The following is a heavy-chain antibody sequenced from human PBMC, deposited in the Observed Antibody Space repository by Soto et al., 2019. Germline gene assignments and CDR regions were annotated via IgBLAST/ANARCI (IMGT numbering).Heavy chain of an antibody. J-gene: IGHJ3*02. V-gene: IGHV3-23*01. CDR3: AKVLSVVPAAMPDSFDI. Sequence: GGSLRLSCAASGFTFSSYAMSWVRQAPGKGMEWVSAISGSGGSTYYADSVKGRFTIYRDNSKNTLYLQMNSLRAEDTAVYYCAKVLSVVPAAMPDSFDIWGQGTMVTVSS. CDR1: GFTFSSYA. CDR2: ISGSGGST. D-gene: IGHD2-2*01.